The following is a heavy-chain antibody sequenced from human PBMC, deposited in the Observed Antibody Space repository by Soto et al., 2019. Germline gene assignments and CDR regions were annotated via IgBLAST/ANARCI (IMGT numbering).Heavy chain of an antibody. D-gene: IGHD3-22*01. CDR2: IYYSGGT. CDR1: GGSLSSGGYS. Sequence: SVTLSLTCPVAGGSLSSGGYSWSWHRQPPGKGLASIGYIYYSGGTYYNPSLKSRVTISVDTSKNQFSLKLSSVTAADTAVYYCARERGCNYYDSSGYSPQHDFYIWGQETMVT. V-gene: IGHV4-31*03. J-gene: IGHJ3*02. CDR3: ARERGCNYYDSSGYSPQHDFYI.